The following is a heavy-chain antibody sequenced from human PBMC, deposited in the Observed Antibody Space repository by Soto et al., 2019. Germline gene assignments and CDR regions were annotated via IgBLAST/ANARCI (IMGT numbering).Heavy chain of an antibody. V-gene: IGHV4-39*01. CDR2: IYYTGTT. CDR1: GGSISGRTYY. Sequence: QLQLQESGPGLVKPSETLSLTCTASGGSISGRTYYWGWIRQPPGKGLEWVGNIYYTGTTYYNPSVESRVTITLDTPKNQFSLKLTSVTAADTAVYYCSGGAPSMDVWGQGTSVTVSS. J-gene: IGHJ6*02. D-gene: IGHD2-15*01. CDR3: SGGAPSMDV.